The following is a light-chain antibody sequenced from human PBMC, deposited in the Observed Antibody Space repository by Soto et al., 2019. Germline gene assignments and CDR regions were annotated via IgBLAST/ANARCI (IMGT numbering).Light chain of an antibody. CDR1: QGISSY. CDR3: QQTKSYPST. J-gene: IGKJ4*01. CDR2: AAS. V-gene: IGKV1-8*01. Sequence: AIRMTQSPSSLSASTGDRVTITCRASQGISSYLAWYQQKPGKAPKLLIYAASTLQSGVPSGFSGSGFGTDFTLTISSLRAEDFAIYFCQQTKSYPSTFGGGTKVDIK.